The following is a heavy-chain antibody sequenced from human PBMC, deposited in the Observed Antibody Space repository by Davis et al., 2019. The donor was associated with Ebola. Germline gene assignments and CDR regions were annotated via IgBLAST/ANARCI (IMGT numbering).Heavy chain of an antibody. Sequence: HSQTLSLTCAISGDSVSIDTAGWNWIRQSPSRGLEWLGRTYYKSKWYTGYAESVKSRINISPDTAKNQFSLHLNSVTPEDTAVYYCARGWLRSGLDVWGKGAAVIVSS. CDR2: TYYKSKWYT. J-gene: IGHJ6*04. D-gene: IGHD5-12*01. CDR3: ARGWLRSGLDV. V-gene: IGHV6-1*01. CDR1: GDSVSIDTAG.